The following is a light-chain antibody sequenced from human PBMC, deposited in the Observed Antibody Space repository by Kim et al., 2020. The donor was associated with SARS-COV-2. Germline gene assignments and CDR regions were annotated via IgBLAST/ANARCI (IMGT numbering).Light chain of an antibody. CDR2: GAS. V-gene: IGKV1-9*01. CDR1: QGISNL. J-gene: IGKJ1*01. Sequence: ASVGDRITITCRASQGISNLLAWYQQDPGKAPKLLIYGASTLANGVPSRFSGSGSGTEFTLTISSLQPEDFATYFCQQFNTRPRTFGQGTKVDIK. CDR3: QQFNTRPRT.